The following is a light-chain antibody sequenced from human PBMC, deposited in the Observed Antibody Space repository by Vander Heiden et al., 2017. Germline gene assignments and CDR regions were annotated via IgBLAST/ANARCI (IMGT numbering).Light chain of an antibody. CDR2: GAS. V-gene: IGKV3-20*01. Sequence: ETVLTQSPGTLSLSPGERATLSDRARQSGSSSYLAGYQQKPGQAPRLLIYGASSRATGIPDRFSGSGSGTDFTLTISRLEAEDFAVYYCQQYGSSPPWTFGQGTKVEIK. CDR1: QSGSSSY. J-gene: IGKJ1*01. CDR3: QQYGSSPPWT.